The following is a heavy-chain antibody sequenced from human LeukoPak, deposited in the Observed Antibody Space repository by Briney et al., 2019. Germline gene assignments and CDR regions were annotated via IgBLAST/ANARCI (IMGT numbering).Heavy chain of an antibody. J-gene: IGHJ4*02. V-gene: IGHV3-23*01. CDR3: AKDLLSSSWYHFDY. Sequence: GGSLRLSCAASGFTFSSYAMSWVRQAPGKGLEWVPAISGSGGSTYYADSVKGRFTISRDNSKNTLYLQMNSLRAEDTAVYYCAKDLLSSSWYHFDYWGQGTLVTVSS. CDR1: GFTFSSYA. D-gene: IGHD6-13*01. CDR2: ISGSGGST.